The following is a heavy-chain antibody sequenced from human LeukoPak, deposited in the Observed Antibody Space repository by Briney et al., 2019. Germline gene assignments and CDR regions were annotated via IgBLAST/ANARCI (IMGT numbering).Heavy chain of an antibody. CDR3: ARDRRYDSSGYYYGPLSD. V-gene: IGHV4-61*02. D-gene: IGHD3-22*01. CDR2: IYSSGST. J-gene: IGHJ4*02. Sequence: PSETLSLTCTVSGGSISSDSYYWSWIRQPAGKGLEWIGRIYSSGSTNYNPSLKSRVTISVDTSKNQFSLKLSSVTAADTAVYYCARDRRYDSSGYYYGPLSDWGQGTLVTVSS. CDR1: GGSISSDSYY.